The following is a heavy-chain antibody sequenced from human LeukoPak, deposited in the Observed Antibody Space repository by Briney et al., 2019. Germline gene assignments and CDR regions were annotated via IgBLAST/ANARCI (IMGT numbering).Heavy chain of an antibody. J-gene: IGHJ5*02. D-gene: IGHD2/OR15-2a*01. V-gene: IGHV2-5*02. CDR2: IYWDDDK. Sequence: SGPTLVNPTHTLTLTCTLSGFSLSTSGVAVGWIRQPPTKALEGLALIYWDDDKRYSPSLKSRLTITKDISKNQVVLTMTNVDPVDTATYYCAHLGSENITIPGSYNWFDPWGQGTLVTVSS. CDR1: GFSLSTSGVA. CDR3: AHLGSENITIPGSYNWFDP.